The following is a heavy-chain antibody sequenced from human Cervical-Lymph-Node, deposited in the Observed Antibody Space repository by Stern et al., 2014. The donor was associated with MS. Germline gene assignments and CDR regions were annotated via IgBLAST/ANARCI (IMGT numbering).Heavy chain of an antibody. D-gene: IGHD3-10*01. CDR1: GYTFTSHA. CDR3: ARDQTSGSWFKESNDAFDI. CDR2: INASTGNT. V-gene: IGHV1-3*01. Sequence: QVQLVQSGAEVKRPGASVKVSCKASGYTFTSHAIHWVRQAPGQSLEWMGWINASTGNTKYSQKVQGRVTFTRDTTATTVYMEVSSPSSEDTAVYYCARDQTSGSWFKESNDAFDIWGQGAMVTVSS. J-gene: IGHJ3*02.